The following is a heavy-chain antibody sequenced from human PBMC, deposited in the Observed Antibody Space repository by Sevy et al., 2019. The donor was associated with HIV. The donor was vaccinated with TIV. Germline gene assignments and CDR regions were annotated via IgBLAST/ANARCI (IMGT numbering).Heavy chain of an antibody. D-gene: IGHD1-20*01. V-gene: IGHV3-23*01. Sequence: GGSLRLSCAASGFIFSSFAMGWVRQGPRKGLEWISVISASGDYTYYADSVKGRFTISRDNSKNTLFLQMNSLRAEDTVIFYGAKKMGGGSGMAFLIDYWGQGTLVTVSS. CDR3: AKKMGGGSGMAFLIDY. J-gene: IGHJ4*02. CDR1: GFIFSSFA. CDR2: ISASGDYT.